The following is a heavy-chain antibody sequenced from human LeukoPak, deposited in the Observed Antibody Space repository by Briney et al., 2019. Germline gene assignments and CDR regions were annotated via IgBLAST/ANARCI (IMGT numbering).Heavy chain of an antibody. Sequence: GRSLRLSCAASGFTFSSYGMHWVRQAPGKGLEWVAVISYDGSNKYYADSVKGRFTISRDNSKNTLYLQMNSLRAEDTAVYYCAKAQTMYYYDSSGYSDYWGQGTLVTVSS. CDR2: ISYDGSNK. CDR3: AKAQTMYYYDSSGYSDY. V-gene: IGHV3-30*18. D-gene: IGHD3-22*01. J-gene: IGHJ4*02. CDR1: GFTFSSYG.